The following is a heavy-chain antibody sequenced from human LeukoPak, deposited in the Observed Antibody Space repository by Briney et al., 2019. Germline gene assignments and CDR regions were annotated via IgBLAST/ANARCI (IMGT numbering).Heavy chain of an antibody. CDR2: IYPGDSDN. V-gene: IGHV5-51*01. D-gene: IGHD2-2*01. Sequence: GESLKISCKGSGYSFTSYWIGWVRQMPGKGLEWMGIIYPGDSDNRYSPSFQGQVPISAAKPIRTPYLQWTSLKPSDTAMYYCARPCSSTRCYDAFDIWGQGTMVTVSS. CDR3: ARPCSSTRCYDAFDI. J-gene: IGHJ3*02. CDR1: GYSFTSYW.